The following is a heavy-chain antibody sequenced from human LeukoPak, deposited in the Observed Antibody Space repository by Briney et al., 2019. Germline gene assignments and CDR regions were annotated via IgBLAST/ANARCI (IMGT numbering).Heavy chain of an antibody. CDR1: GYTFTSYG. D-gene: IGHD3-10*01. J-gene: IGHJ6*02. V-gene: IGHV1-18*01. CDR2: ISAYNGNT. Sequence: ASVKVSCKASGYTFTSYGISWVRQALGQGLEWMGWISAYNGNTNYAQKLQGRVTMTTDTSTSTAYMELRSLRSDDTAVYYCAREVRYYGSGRSYYGMDVWGQGTTVTVSS. CDR3: AREVRYYGSGRSYYGMDV.